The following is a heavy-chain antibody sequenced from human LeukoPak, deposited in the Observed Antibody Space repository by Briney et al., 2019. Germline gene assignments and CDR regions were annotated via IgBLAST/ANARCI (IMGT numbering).Heavy chain of an antibody. J-gene: IGHJ4*02. D-gene: IGHD3-22*01. Sequence: GGSLRLSCAASRFTFSSYSMNWVRQAPRKGLEWVSYISSSSSTIYYADSVKGRFTISRDNSKNTLYLQMNSLRAEDTAVYYCAKSPDYDSSGFYSDYWGQGTLVTVSS. V-gene: IGHV3-48*04. CDR3: AKSPDYDSSGFYSDY. CDR1: RFTFSSYS. CDR2: ISSSSSTI.